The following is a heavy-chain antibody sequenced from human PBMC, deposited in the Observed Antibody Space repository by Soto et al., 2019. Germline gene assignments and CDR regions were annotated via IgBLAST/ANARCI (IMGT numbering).Heavy chain of an antibody. CDR1: GYTFTGYY. CDR3: ARGYSSSWYGFRAFDI. V-gene: IGHV1-2*04. CDR2: INPNSGGT. Sequence: ASLKVSCKASGYTFTGYYMHWVRQAPGQGLEWMGWINPNSGGTNYAQKFQGWVTMTRDTSISTAYMELSRLRSDDTAVYYCARGYSSSWYGFRAFDIWGQGTMVTVSS. D-gene: IGHD6-13*01. J-gene: IGHJ3*02.